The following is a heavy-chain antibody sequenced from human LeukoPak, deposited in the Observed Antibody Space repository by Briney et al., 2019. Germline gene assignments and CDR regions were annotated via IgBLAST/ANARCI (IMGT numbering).Heavy chain of an antibody. CDR2: IYYSGST. CDR1: GGSISSSSYY. D-gene: IGHD2-2*01. Sequence: SETLSLTCSVPGGSISSSSYYWGWIRQPPGKGLEWIGSIYYSGSTYYNPSLKSRVTISVDTSKNQFSLKLSSVTAADTAVYYCARHPYQLLWLSWFDPWGQGTLVTVSS. J-gene: IGHJ5*02. V-gene: IGHV4-39*01. CDR3: ARHPYQLLWLSWFDP.